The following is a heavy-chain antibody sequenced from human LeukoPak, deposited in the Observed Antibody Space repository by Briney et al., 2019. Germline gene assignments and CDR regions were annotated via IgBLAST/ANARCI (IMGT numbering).Heavy chain of an antibody. J-gene: IGHJ6*02. CDR1: GGSISSYY. Sequence: PSETLSLTCTVSGGSISSYYWSWIRQPPGKGLEWIGYIYYSGSTNYNPSLKSRVTISVDTSKNQFSLKLSSVTAADTAVYYCARRGLRYSEDDMDVWGQGTTVTVSS. D-gene: IGHD3-9*01. CDR3: ARRGLRYSEDDMDV. V-gene: IGHV4-59*08. CDR2: IYYSGST.